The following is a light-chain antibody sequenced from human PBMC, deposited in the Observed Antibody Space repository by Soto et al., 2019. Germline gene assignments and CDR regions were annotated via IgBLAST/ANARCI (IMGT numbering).Light chain of an antibody. CDR3: AAWDDSLSGPSYV. V-gene: IGLV1-47*01. CDR2: RNN. Sequence: QSVLTQPPSASGTPGQRVTISCSGSSSNIGSNYVYWYQQLPGTAPKLLIYRNNQRPSGVPDRFPGSKSGTSASLAISGLRSEDEADYYCAAWDDSLSGPSYVFGTGTKVTVL. J-gene: IGLJ1*01. CDR1: SSNIGSNY.